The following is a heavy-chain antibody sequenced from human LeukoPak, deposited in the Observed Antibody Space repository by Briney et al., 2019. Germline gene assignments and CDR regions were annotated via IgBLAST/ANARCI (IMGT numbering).Heavy chain of an antibody. V-gene: IGHV4-39*01. CDR3: ARRDYVFWGGYHDY. Sequence: PSETLSLTCTVSGGSISSSSYYWGWIRQPPGKGLEWIGSIYYSGSTYYNPSLKSRVTISVDTSKNQFSLKLSSVTAADTAVYYCARRDYVFWGGYHDYWGQGPLVTVPS. D-gene: IGHD3-3*01. CDR1: GGSISSSSYY. CDR2: IYYSGST. J-gene: IGHJ4*02.